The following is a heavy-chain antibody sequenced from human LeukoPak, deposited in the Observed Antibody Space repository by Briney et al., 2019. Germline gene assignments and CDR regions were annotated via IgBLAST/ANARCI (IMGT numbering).Heavy chain of an antibody. V-gene: IGHV3-48*01. CDR2: ISSSSSTI. Sequence: GGSLTLSCAVSGFPFSSYSMNWVRQAPGKGLEWVSYISSSSSTIYYADSVKGRFTISRDNAKNSLYVQMNSLRAEDTAVYYCAIGVQLWSNWGQGTLVTVSS. J-gene: IGHJ4*02. D-gene: IGHD5-18*01. CDR3: AIGVQLWSN. CDR1: GFPFSSYS.